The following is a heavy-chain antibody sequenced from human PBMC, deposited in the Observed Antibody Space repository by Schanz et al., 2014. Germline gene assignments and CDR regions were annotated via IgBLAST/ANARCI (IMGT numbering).Heavy chain of an antibody. J-gene: IGHJ4*02. CDR3: AKAGSGWSTAGYYY. V-gene: IGHV3-23*01. CDR1: GFTVSSNY. D-gene: IGHD6-19*01. Sequence: EVQLLESGGGLVQPGGSLRLSCAASGFTVSSNYMSWVRQAPGKGLEWVSGISDNGISTYYADSVKGRFSISRENSKSILYLQMNSLRAEDTAVYYCAKAGSGWSTAGYYYWGQGTLVAVSS. CDR2: ISDNGIST.